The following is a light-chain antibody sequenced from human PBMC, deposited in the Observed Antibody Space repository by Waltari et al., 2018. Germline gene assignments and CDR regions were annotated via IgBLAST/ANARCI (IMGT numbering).Light chain of an antibody. J-gene: IGLJ2*01. CDR3: QSFDSSHVV. V-gene: IGLV6-57*03. Sequence: FMLTQPHSVSESPGKTVTISCTRSSGNIATNYVQWYQQRPGSAPTKVIYEDNHRPSGVPNRFSGPIDSSSNSASLIISGLKAEDEADYYCQSFDSSHVVFGGGTKLTVL. CDR2: EDN. CDR1: SGNIATNY.